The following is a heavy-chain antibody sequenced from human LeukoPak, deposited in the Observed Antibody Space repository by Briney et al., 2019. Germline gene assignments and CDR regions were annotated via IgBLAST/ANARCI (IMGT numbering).Heavy chain of an antibody. CDR3: ARLGHSSGWYYFDY. CDR2: ISYDGSNK. V-gene: IGHV3-30*04. D-gene: IGHD6-19*01. CDR1: GFTSSSYA. Sequence: GGSLRLSCAASGFTSSSYAMHWVRQAPGKGLEWVAVISYDGSNKYYADSVKGRFTISRDNSKNTLYLQMNSLRAEDTAVYYCARLGHSSGWYYFDYWGQGTLVTVSS. J-gene: IGHJ4*02.